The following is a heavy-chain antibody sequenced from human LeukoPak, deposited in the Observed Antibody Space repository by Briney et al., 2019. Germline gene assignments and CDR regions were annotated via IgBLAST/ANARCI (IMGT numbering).Heavy chain of an antibody. J-gene: IGHJ4*02. CDR1: GFTFSSHW. Sequence: PGGSLRLSCAASGFTFSSHWMAWVRQAPGKGLEWVANIKQDGSEKYYVDSVKGRFTISRDNAKNSLYLQMNSLRAEDTAVYYCAQPEGGYWGQGTLVTVSS. CDR3: AQPEGGY. D-gene: IGHD3-16*01. V-gene: IGHV3-7*01. CDR2: IKQDGSEK.